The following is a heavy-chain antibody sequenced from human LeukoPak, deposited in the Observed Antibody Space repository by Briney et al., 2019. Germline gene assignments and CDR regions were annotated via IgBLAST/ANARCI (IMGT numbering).Heavy chain of an antibody. D-gene: IGHD3-3*01. J-gene: IGHJ4*02. V-gene: IGHV3-30-3*01. CDR3: ARDAALTYYDFWSGYWNLDY. Sequence: PGVSLRLSCSASGFTFSSYAKHWVRQAPGKGLEWVAVISYDGSNKYYADSVKGRFNISRDNSKNTLYLQMNSLRAEDTAVYYCARDAALTYYDFWSGYWNLDYWGQGTLVTVSS. CDR1: GFTFSSYA. CDR2: ISYDGSNK.